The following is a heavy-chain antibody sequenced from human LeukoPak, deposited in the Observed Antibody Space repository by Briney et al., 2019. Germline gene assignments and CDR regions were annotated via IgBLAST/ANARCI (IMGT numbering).Heavy chain of an antibody. V-gene: IGHV3-7*04. Sequence: GGSLRLSCAASGFTFSSYSMNWVRQAPGKGLEWVANIKEDGSEKYYVDSVKGRFTISRDNAKNSLYLQMNSLRAEDTAVYYCARGYYDSSGYHPFDYWGQGTLVTVSS. CDR1: GFTFSSYS. CDR2: IKEDGSEK. J-gene: IGHJ4*02. CDR3: ARGYYDSSGYHPFDY. D-gene: IGHD3-22*01.